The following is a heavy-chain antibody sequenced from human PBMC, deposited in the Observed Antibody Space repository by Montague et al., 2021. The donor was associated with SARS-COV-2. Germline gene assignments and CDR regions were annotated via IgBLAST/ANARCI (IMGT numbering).Heavy chain of an antibody. V-gene: IGHV2-70*01. D-gene: IGHD3-9*01. Sequence: PELVKPTQTLTLTRTFSGFSLSTSGMCVSWIRQPPGKALEWLALIDWDDDKYYSTSLKIRLTISKDTSKNQVVLTMTNMDPVDTATYYCARTYYDILPNLYYFDYWGQGTLVTVSS. CDR2: IDWDDDK. CDR3: ARTYYDILPNLYYFDY. CDR1: GFSLSTSGMC. J-gene: IGHJ4*02.